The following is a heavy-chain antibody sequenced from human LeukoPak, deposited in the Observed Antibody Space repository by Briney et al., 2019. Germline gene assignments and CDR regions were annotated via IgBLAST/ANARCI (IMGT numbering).Heavy chain of an antibody. Sequence: SQTLSLTCDVSGGSISSGLYSWSWIRQPLGKGLEWIVYIYHTGSTYYNPSLKSRVTISVDTSKNQFSLRLSSVTAADTAVYYCARLQYCSGTSCYWFDPWGQGTLVTVSS. CDR1: GGSISSGLYS. J-gene: IGHJ5*02. V-gene: IGHV4-30-2*01. D-gene: IGHD2-2*01. CDR2: IYHTGST. CDR3: ARLQYCSGTSCYWFDP.